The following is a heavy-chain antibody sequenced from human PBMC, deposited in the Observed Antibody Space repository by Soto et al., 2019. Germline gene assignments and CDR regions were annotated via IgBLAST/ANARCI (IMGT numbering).Heavy chain of an antibody. CDR2: INPNSGGT. CDR3: ARSLGVLMVYAIGF. V-gene: IGHV1-2*04. Sequence: ASVKVSCKAAGYTFTGYYMHWLRQAPGQGLEWMGWINPNSGGTNYAQKFQGWVTMTRDTSISTAYMELSRLRSDDTAVYYCARSLGVLMVYAIGFWGQGTLVTVSS. D-gene: IGHD2-8*01. J-gene: IGHJ4*02. CDR1: GYTFTGYY.